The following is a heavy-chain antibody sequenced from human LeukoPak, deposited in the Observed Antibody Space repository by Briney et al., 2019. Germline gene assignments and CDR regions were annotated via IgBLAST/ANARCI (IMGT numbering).Heavy chain of an antibody. CDR2: IFRAGRT. D-gene: IGHD3-22*01. CDR1: GYSISTNYF. CDR3: ARDYYDTSGYDSE. J-gene: IGHJ4*02. V-gene: IGHV4-38-2*02. Sequence: SETLSLTCTVSGYSISTNYFWGWIRQPPGKGLEWIGSIFRAGRTYNNPSLESRVTMSVDPSKNQYSLQLSSVTAADTAVYYCARDYYDTSGYDSEWGQGILVTVSS.